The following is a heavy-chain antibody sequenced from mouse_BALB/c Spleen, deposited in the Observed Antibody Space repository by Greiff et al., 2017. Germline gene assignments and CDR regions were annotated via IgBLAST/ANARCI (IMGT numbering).Heavy chain of an antibody. V-gene: IGHV1-7*01. CDR3: ARQLGLPYSHYYAMDY. CDR2: INPSTGYT. D-gene: IGHD3-1*01. Sequence: QVHVKQSGAELAKPGASVKMSCKASGYTFTSYWMHWVKQRPGQGLEWIGYINPSTGYTEYNQKFKDKATLTADKSSSTAYMQLSSLTSEDSAVYYCARQLGLPYSHYYAMDYWGQGTSVTVSS. J-gene: IGHJ4*01. CDR1: GYTFTSYW.